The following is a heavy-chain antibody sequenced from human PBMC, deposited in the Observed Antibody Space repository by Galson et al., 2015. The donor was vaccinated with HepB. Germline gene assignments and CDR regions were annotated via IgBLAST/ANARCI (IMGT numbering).Heavy chain of an antibody. V-gene: IGHV3-30*18. CDR2: ISYEGSNK. CDR3: AKDPAEPHYYDISGYYPDN. CDR1: GFTFSSYG. Sequence: SLRLSCAASGFTFSSYGMHWVRQAPGKGLEWVAFISYEGSNKYYADSVKGRFTISRDNSKNTLYLQMNSLRAEDTAVYYCAKDPAEPHYYDISGYYPDNWGQGTLITVSS. D-gene: IGHD3-22*01. J-gene: IGHJ4*02.